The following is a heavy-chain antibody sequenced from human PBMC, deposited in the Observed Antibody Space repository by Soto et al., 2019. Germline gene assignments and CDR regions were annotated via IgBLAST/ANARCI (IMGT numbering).Heavy chain of an antibody. J-gene: IGHJ4*02. V-gene: IGHV3-23*01. D-gene: IGHD1-1*01. CDR2: ISGSGATT. Sequence: EVQLLESGGDLVQRGGSLRLSCAASGFIFSNYAMSWVRQAPGRGLEWVSAISGSGATTYYPDSVKGRFTISRDNSKNTLYLQMNNLRADDTAVYYCTKGGIPRRYNIPKVDFDYWGQGSLVTVSS. CDR1: GFIFSNYA. CDR3: TKGGIPRRYNIPKVDFDY.